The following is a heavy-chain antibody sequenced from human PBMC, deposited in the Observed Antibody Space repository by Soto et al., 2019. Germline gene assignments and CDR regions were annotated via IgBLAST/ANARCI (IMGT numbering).Heavy chain of an antibody. CDR3: ARRGSGSYYDC. V-gene: IGHV3-23*01. CDR1: GFTFSSYA. D-gene: IGHD1-26*01. Sequence: EVQLLESGGGLVQPGGSLRLSCAASGFTFSSYAMRWVRQAPGKGLEWVSAISGRGDSTYYAYSVKGRFTISRDNSKNTLYLQMNSLRAEDTAIYYCARRGSGSYYDCWGQGTLVTVSS. J-gene: IGHJ4*02. CDR2: ISGRGDST.